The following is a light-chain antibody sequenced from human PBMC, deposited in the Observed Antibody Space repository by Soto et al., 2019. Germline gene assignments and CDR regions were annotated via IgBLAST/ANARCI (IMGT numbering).Light chain of an antibody. CDR1: QSVSSTY. Sequence: TGLMQSPGTRSLSPGERATLCCRASQSVSSTYLIWYQQKPGQAPRLLIYGASSRATGVPDRFSGGGSGTDFTLTISRLEPEDFAVYYCQQYGSSPGTFGQGTKVDIK. CDR3: QQYGSSPGT. V-gene: IGKV3-20*01. J-gene: IGKJ1*01. CDR2: GAS.